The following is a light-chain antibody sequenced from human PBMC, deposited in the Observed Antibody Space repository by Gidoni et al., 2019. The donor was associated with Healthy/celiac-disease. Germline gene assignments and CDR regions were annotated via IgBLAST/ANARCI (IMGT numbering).Light chain of an antibody. CDR1: QGISSY. CDR2: AAS. Sequence: MTQSPSSFSASTGDIVTITCRASQGISSYLAWYQQKPGKAPKLLIYAASTLQSGVPSRFSGSGSGTDFTLTTSCLQSEDFAPYYCQHYYSYPRTFGQGTKVEIK. V-gene: IGKV1-8*01. CDR3: QHYYSYPRT. J-gene: IGKJ1*01.